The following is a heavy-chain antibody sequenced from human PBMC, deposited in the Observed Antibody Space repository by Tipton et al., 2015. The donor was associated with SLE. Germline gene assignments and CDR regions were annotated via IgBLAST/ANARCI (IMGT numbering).Heavy chain of an antibody. CDR3: ARLGIAAAGTGPYFDY. Sequence: TLSLTCAVSGGSISSSNWWSWVRQPPGKGLEWIGEIYHSGSTNYNSSLKSRVTISVDKSKNQFSLKLSSVTAADTAVYYCARLGIAAAGTGPYFDYWGQGTLVTVSS. CDR2: IYHSGST. CDR1: GGSISSSNW. D-gene: IGHD6-13*01. V-gene: IGHV4-4*02. J-gene: IGHJ4*02.